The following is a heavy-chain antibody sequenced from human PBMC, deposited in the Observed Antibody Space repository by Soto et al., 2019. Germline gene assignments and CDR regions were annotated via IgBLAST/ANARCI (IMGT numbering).Heavy chain of an antibody. D-gene: IGHD2-15*01. V-gene: IGHV1-2*04. Sequence: ASVKVSCKASGYTFTGYYMHWVRQAPGQGLEWMGWINPNSGGTNYAQKFQGWVTMTRDTSISTAYMELSRLRSDDTAVYYCARDHSGGTLIYSSYGMDVWGQGTTVTVSS. CDR3: ARDHSGGTLIYSSYGMDV. CDR2: INPNSGGT. CDR1: GYTFTGYY. J-gene: IGHJ6*02.